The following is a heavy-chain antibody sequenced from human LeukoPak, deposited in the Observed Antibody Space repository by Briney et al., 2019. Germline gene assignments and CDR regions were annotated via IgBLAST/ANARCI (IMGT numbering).Heavy chain of an antibody. D-gene: IGHD5-18*01. CDR3: TTNGYTYGFPFDN. Sequence: GGSLRLSCAASGFTFTVLAMHWVRQASGKGLEWVGHIRSKANSYATAYAASVNGRFTISRDDSRNTAYLQMNSLKTEDTAVYFCTTNGYTYGFPFDNWGQGTLVTVSS. V-gene: IGHV3-73*01. CDR2: IRSKANSYAT. CDR1: GFTFTVLA. J-gene: IGHJ4*02.